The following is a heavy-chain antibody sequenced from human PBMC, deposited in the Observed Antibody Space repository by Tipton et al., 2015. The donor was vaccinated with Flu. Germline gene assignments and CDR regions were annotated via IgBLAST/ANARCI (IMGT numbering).Heavy chain of an antibody. J-gene: IGHJ4*02. V-gene: IGHV3-66*01. Sequence: GSLRLSCAASGFTVSNNDMSWVRQAPGKGLEWVSLIYSGGYTSYAESAKGRFTISRDSSKNTVYLQMNSLRVEDTCVYYCATVGLLGPTENWGQGTLVTVSS. CDR1: GFTVSNND. D-gene: IGHD1-26*01. CDR3: ATVGLLGPTEN. CDR2: IYSGGYT.